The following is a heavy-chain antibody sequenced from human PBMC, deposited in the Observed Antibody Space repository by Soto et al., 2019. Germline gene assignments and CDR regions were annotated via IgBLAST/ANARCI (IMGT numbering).Heavy chain of an antibody. J-gene: IGHJ6*02. D-gene: IGHD3-16*01. CDR2: TFYRSKWYN. CDR3: ARVYVPAYIEDYYYYGMDV. Sequence: SQTLSLTCAISGDSVSGNTAAWNWIRQSPSRGLEWLGRTFYRSKWYNDYAVSVKSRITINPDTSKNQFSLQLNSVTPEDTAVYYCARVYVPAYIEDYYYYGMDVWGQGTTVTVSS. CDR1: GDSVSGNTAA. V-gene: IGHV6-1*01.